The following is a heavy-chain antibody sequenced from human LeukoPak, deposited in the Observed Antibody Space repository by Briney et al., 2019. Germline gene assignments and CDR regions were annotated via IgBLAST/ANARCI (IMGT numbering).Heavy chain of an antibody. CDR3: ARVAGLYLYDSSGYYYFDY. V-gene: IGHV1-8*01. J-gene: IGHJ4*02. Sequence: ASVKVSCKASGYTFTSYDINWVRQATGQGLEWMGWMNPNSGNTGYAQKFQGRVTMTRNTSISTAYMELSSLRSEDTAVYYCARVAGLYLYDSSGYYYFDYWGQGTLVTVSS. CDR1: GYTFTSYD. D-gene: IGHD3-22*01. CDR2: MNPNSGNT.